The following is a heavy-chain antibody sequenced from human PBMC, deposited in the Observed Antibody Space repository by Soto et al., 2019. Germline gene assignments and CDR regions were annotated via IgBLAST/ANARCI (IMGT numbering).Heavy chain of an antibody. CDR1: GFTFSDYY. Sequence: EVQLVESGGGLVQPEGSLRLSCAASGFTFSDYYMDWVRQAPGKGLEWVGRVRNKVNSYTTEYAASVKGRFTVSRDDSRNSLYLQMNSLKTGDTAMYYCSRAGILTTPYYTDYWGLGTLVTVS. J-gene: IGHJ4*02. CDR2: VRNKVNSYTT. D-gene: IGHD2-21*01. V-gene: IGHV3-72*01. CDR3: SRAGILTTPYYTDY.